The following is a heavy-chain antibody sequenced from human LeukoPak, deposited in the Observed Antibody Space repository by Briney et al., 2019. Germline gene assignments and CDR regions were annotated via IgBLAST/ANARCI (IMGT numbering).Heavy chain of an antibody. J-gene: IGHJ4*02. CDR3: ARSSRRITMIVVVNTLGY. Sequence: ASVKVSCKASGYTFTGYYMHWVRQAPGQGFEWMGWINPNSGGTNYAQKFQGRVTMTRDTSISTAYMELSRLRSDDTAVYYCARSSRRITMIVVVNTLGYWGQGTLVTVSS. CDR2: INPNSGGT. CDR1: GYTFTGYY. D-gene: IGHD3-22*01. V-gene: IGHV1-2*02.